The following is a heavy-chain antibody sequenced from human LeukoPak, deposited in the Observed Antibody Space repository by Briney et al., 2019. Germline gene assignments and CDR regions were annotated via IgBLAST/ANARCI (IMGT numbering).Heavy chain of an antibody. CDR3: ARDLRRGYSYGGGV. J-gene: IGHJ6*04. Sequence: ASVKVSCKASGYTFTGYYMHWVRQAPRQGLEWMVRINPNSGGTNYAQKFQGRFTVTRDTSISTAYMELSRLRSDDTAVYYCARDLRRGYSYGGGVWGKGTTVTVSS. CDR2: INPNSGGT. CDR1: GYTFTGYY. V-gene: IGHV1-2*06. D-gene: IGHD5-18*01.